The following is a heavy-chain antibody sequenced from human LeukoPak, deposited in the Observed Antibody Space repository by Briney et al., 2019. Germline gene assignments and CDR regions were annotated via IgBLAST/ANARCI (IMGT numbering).Heavy chain of an antibody. J-gene: IGHJ6*02. CDR2: IIPIFGTA. V-gene: IGHV1-69*01. D-gene: IGHD6-6*01. CDR1: GGTFSIYA. CDR3: ARLDEYSSSSRYYGMDV. Sequence: SVTVSCKASGGTFSIYAISWVRQAPGQGLEWMGGIIPIFGTANYAQKFQGRVTITADESTSTAYMELSSLRSEDTAVYYCARLDEYSSSSRYYGMDVWGQGTTVTVSS.